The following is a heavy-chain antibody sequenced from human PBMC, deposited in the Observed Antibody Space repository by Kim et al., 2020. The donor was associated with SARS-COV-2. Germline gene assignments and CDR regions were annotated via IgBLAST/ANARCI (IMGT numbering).Heavy chain of an antibody. J-gene: IGHJ3*02. CDR2: INHSGST. Sequence: SETLSLTCAVYGGSFSGYYWSWIRQPPGKGLEWIGEINHSGSTNYNPSLKSRVTISVDTSKNQFSLKLSSVTAADTAVYYCARDRGSITMIVVVNDAFDNW. D-gene: IGHD3-22*01. CDR1: GGSFSGYY. V-gene: IGHV4-34*01. CDR3: ARDRGSITMIVVVNDAFDN.